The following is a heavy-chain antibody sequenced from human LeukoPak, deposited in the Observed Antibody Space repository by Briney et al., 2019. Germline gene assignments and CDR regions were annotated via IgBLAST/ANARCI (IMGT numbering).Heavy chain of an antibody. CDR2: INPNSGGT. D-gene: IGHD7-27*01. CDR1: GYTFTGYY. J-gene: IGHJ6*02. Sequence: GASVNVSCKASGYTFTGYYMHWVRQAPGQGLEWMGWINPNSGGTNYAQKFQGWVTMTRDTSISTAYMELSRLRSDDTAVYYCARDLGSDYYYGMDVWGQGTTVTVSS. CDR3: ARDLGSDYYYGMDV. V-gene: IGHV1-2*04.